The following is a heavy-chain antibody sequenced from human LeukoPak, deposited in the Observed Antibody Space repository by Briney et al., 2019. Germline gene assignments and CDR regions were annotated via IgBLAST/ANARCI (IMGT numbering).Heavy chain of an antibody. CDR1: GGSISSGDYY. CDR3: ATSPGRYCSGGSCPHRDY. D-gene: IGHD2-15*01. Sequence: PSQTLSLTCTVSGGSISSGDYYWSWIRQPPGKGLEWIGYIYYSGSTYYNPSLKSRVTISVDTSKNQFSLKLSSVTAADTAVYYCATSPGRYCSGGSCPHRDYWGQGTLVTVSS. CDR2: IYYSGST. J-gene: IGHJ4*02. V-gene: IGHV4-30-4*01.